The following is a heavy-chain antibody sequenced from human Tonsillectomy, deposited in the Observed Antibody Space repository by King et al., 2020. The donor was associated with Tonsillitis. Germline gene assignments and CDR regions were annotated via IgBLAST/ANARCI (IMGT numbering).Heavy chain of an antibody. D-gene: IGHD3-3*01. V-gene: IGHV3-11*06. Sequence: VQLVESGGDLVKPGESLTLSCVASGFSFGDAYMRWIRQAPGKGLEWVSYITRTLDGGRSQTSYAESVKGRFTMSRDNAKKSVHLQMNSLKVEDTAVYFCARQTGVQWHGESTYYFDPWGQGTRVTVSS. CDR3: ARQTGVQWHGESTYYFDP. CDR2: ITRTLDGGRSQT. J-gene: IGHJ5*02. CDR1: GFSFGDAY.